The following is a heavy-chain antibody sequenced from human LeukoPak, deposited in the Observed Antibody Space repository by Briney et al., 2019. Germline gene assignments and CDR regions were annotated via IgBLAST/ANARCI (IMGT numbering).Heavy chain of an antibody. Sequence: ASVKISCKASGYNFNSQGMNWVRQAPGQGLEWMGWINTDSGNPTYAQGFTGRFVFSLDSAVSTAYLQISNLMPEDTGKYYCVKEILRFDLWGQGTTVTISS. CDR2: INTDSGNP. V-gene: IGHV7-4-1*02. CDR3: VKEILRFDL. D-gene: IGHD3-3*01. CDR1: GYNFNSQG. J-gene: IGHJ6*02.